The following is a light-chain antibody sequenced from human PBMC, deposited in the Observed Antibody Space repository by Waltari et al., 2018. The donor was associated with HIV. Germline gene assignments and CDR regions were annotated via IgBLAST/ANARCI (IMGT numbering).Light chain of an antibody. Sequence: QSALTQPRSVSGSPGQSVTISCTGTSSDVGGFNSVSWYQQHPGKAPKLMIYDVTKRPSGVPDRFSGSKSGNTASLTSSGLQADDEADYYCCSYAGNYTLIFGGGTKLTVL. J-gene: IGLJ2*01. CDR3: CSYAGNYTLI. CDR1: SSDVGGFNS. CDR2: DVT. V-gene: IGLV2-11*01.